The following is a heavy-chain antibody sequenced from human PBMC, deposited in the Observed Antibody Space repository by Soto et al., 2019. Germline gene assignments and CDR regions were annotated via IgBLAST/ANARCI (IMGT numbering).Heavy chain of an antibody. CDR3: ARDVLAARPEGYFDY. CDR1: GFTFSSYT. D-gene: IGHD6-6*01. V-gene: IGHV3-21*01. Sequence: PGGSLRLSCAASGFTFSSYTMNWVRQAPGKGLEWVSSISSSGSYIYYADSLKGRFTISRDNAKNSLYLQMNSLRAEDTAVYYCARDVLAARPEGYFDYWGQGTLVTVSS. J-gene: IGHJ4*02. CDR2: ISSSGSYI.